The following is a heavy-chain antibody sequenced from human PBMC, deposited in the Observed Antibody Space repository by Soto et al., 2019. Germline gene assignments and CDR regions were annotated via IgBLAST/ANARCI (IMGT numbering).Heavy chain of an antibody. V-gene: IGHV3-15*07. Sequence: EVQLVESGGGLVKPGGSLRLSCATSGFPFSHAWMNWVRQVPGRGLEWVGLIKSKAEGGATDYAAPAKGRFTISRDDSMRTVFLQMDSLKTEDTAVYDCATETTYSGYEPQTPWGQGARVTVAS. D-gene: IGHD5-12*01. CDR3: ATETTYSGYEPQTP. CDR2: IKSKAEGGAT. J-gene: IGHJ4*02. CDR1: GFPFSHAW.